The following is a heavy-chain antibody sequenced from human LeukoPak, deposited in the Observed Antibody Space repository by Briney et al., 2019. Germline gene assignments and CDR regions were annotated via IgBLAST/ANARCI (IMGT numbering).Heavy chain of an antibody. CDR3: ARGVTLIVVVIHDWYFDL. D-gene: IGHD3-22*01. Sequence: PSETLSLTCAVSGGSISSGGYSWSWIRQPPGKGLEWIGYIYHSGSTYYNPSLKSRVTISVDRSKNQFSLKLSSVTAADTAVYYCARGVTLIVVVIHDWYFDLWGRGTVFTVSS. V-gene: IGHV4-30-2*01. CDR1: GGSISSGGYS. J-gene: IGHJ2*01. CDR2: IYHSGST.